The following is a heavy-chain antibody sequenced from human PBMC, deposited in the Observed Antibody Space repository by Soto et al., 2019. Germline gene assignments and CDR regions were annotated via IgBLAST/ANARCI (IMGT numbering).Heavy chain of an antibody. Sequence: QVQLVESGGGVVQPGRSLRLSCAASGFTFRSYGMHWVRQAPGKGLEWVAVLSYDGKDKYYVDSVKGRFTISRDNSKDTLYLQMSGLRAEDTAMYYCAKDRDLGAAAYFFGYWGQGTLVTVSS. CDR1: GFTFRSYG. D-gene: IGHD6-13*01. V-gene: IGHV3-30*18. CDR3: AKDRDLGAAAYFFGY. J-gene: IGHJ4*02. CDR2: LSYDGKDK.